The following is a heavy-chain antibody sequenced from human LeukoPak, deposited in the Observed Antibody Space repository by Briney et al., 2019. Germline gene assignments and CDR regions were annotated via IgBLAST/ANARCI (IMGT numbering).Heavy chain of an antibody. J-gene: IGHJ2*01. V-gene: IGHV4-30-2*01. CDR2: IYHSGSS. CDR3: ARSPGWYFDL. Sequence: SQTLSLTCTVSGGSISSGGYYWSWIRQPPGKGLEWIGYIYHSGSSYYNPSLKSRVTISVDTSKNQFSLKLSSVTAADTAVYYCARSPGWYFDLWGRGTLVTVSS. CDR1: GGSISSGGYY.